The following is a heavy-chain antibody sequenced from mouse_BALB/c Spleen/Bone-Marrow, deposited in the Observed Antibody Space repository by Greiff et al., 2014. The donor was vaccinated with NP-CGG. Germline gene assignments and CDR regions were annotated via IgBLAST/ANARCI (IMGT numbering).Heavy chain of an antibody. J-gene: IGHJ2*01. CDR1: GFNIKDTY. D-gene: IGHD1-1*01. CDR3: ARYFYGSSYFDY. Sequence: EVKLQESGAELVKPGASVKLSCTASGFNIKDTYMHWVKQRPEQGLEWIGRIDPANGNTKYDPKFQGKATITADTSSNTAYLQLNSLTSKDKAVYFCARYFYGSSYFDYWGQGTTLTVSA. CDR2: IDPANGNT. V-gene: IGHV14-3*02.